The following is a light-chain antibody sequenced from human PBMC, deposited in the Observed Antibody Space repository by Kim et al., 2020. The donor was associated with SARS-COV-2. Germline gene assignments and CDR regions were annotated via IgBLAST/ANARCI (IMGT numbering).Light chain of an antibody. CDR1: QSVGSN. J-gene: IGKJ2*02. V-gene: IGKV3-15*01. CDR3: QHYNNWPPWT. CDR2: RAS. Sequence: EIVMTQSPATLSVSPGEGATLSCRASQSVGSNLAWYQQKPGQAPRLLIYRASTRATGIPARFSGSGSGTEFTLTISSLQSEDFAVYYCQHYNNWPPWTFGQGTKLEI.